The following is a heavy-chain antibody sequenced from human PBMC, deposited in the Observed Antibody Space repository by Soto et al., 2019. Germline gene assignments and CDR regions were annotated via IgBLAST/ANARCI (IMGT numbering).Heavy chain of an antibody. CDR3: VRGDNWNDEASDY. J-gene: IGHJ4*02. CDR1: GFMFSNHG. CDR2: IWSDGNNR. D-gene: IGHD1-1*01. Sequence: SLRLSCAASGFMFSNHGMHWVRQAPGKGLEWVAVIWSDGNNRYYADSVKGRFTISRDNSKNTLYLQMNSLRAEDTAVYYCVRGDNWNDEASDYWGQGTLVTVSS. V-gene: IGHV3-33*01.